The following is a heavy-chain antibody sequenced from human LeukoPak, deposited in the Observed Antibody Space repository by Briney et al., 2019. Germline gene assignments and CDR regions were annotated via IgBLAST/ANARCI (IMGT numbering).Heavy chain of an antibody. CDR2: INADSGGP. J-gene: IGHJ4*02. D-gene: IGHD1-26*01. V-gene: IGHV1-2*06. CDR1: GYTFSGYF. Sequence: ASVKVPCKASGYTFSGYFIHWVRQAAGQRLEWMGRINADSGGPEYPPNFQGRVTMTRDTSTSTASMELSRLTSDDTAVYYCARDLSSTPNWELDYWGQGSLVTVSS. CDR3: ARDLSSTPNWELDY.